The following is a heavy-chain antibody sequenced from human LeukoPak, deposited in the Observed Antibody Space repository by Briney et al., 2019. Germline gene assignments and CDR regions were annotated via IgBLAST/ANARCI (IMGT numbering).Heavy chain of an antibody. Sequence: PETLSLTCAVYGGSFSGYYWSWIRQPPGKGLEWIGEINHSGSTNYNPSLKSRVTISVDTSKNQFSLKLSSVTAADTAVYYCARDGVAAAAGTAFDYWGQGTLVTVSS. CDR2: INHSGST. CDR1: GGSFSGYY. J-gene: IGHJ4*02. D-gene: IGHD6-13*01. CDR3: ARDGVAAAAGTAFDY. V-gene: IGHV4-34*01.